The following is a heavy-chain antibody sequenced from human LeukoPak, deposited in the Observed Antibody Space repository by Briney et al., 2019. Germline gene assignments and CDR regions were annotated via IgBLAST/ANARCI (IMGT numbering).Heavy chain of an antibody. J-gene: IGHJ6*02. V-gene: IGHV1-2*02. D-gene: IGHD5-24*01. CDR2: INPNSGGT. Sequence: GASVKVSCKASGYTFNNYDINWVRQAPGQGLEWMGWINPNSGGTNYAQKFQGRVTMTRDTSISTAYMELSRLRSDDTAVYYCAREETQYYYYGMDVWGQGTTVTVSS. CDR1: GYTFNNYD. CDR3: AREETQYYYYGMDV.